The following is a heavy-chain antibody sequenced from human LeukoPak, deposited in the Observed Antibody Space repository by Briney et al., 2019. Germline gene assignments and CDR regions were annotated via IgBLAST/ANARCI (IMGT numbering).Heavy chain of an antibody. V-gene: IGHV1-69*13. CDR1: GGTFSSYA. CDR2: IIPTFGTA. CDR3: ARTLYDYVWGSYRPYYFDY. D-gene: IGHD3-16*02. J-gene: IGHJ4*02. Sequence: SVKVSCKASGGTFSSYAISWVRQAPGQGLEWMGGIIPTFGTANYAQKFQGRVTITADESTSTAYMELSSLRSEDTAVYYCARTLYDYVWGSYRPYYFDYWGQGTLVTVSS.